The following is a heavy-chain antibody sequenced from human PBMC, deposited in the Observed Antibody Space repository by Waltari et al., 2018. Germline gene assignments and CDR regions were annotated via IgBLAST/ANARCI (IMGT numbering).Heavy chain of an antibody. D-gene: IGHD5-12*01. CDR1: GGSLTSSRHY. J-gene: IGHJ3*01. Sequence: QLQLQESGPGLVKPSATLSLTCSVPGGSLTSSRHYWVWIRQPPGQGLEWIGTISYSGATYSSPSLKSRVTLSRDTSKNDFSLRLGSVTAADTAVYYCATYIGASLGTAAFDVWGQGTMVTVSS. CDR2: ISYSGAT. CDR3: ATYIGASLGTAAFDV. V-gene: IGHV4-39*02.